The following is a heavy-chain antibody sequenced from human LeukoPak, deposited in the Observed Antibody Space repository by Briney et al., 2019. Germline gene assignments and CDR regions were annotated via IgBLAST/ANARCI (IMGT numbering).Heavy chain of an antibody. J-gene: IGHJ4*02. V-gene: IGHV4-30-2*01. CDR1: GGSISSGGYS. Sequence: PSQTLSLTCAVSGGSISSGGYSWSWIRRPPGKGLEWIGYIYHSGSTYYNPSLKSRVTISVDRSKNQFSLKLSSVTAADTAVYYCATLYLIEYYFDYWGQGTLVTVSS. CDR2: IYHSGST. D-gene: IGHD2/OR15-2a*01. CDR3: ATLYLIEYYFDY.